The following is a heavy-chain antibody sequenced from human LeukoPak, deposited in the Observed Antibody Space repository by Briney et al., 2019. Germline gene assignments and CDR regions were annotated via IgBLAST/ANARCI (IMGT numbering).Heavy chain of an antibody. CDR1: GASLSSYY. D-gene: IGHD5-24*01. V-gene: IGHV4-59*01. Sequence: SETLSLTCTVSGASLSSYYCSWIRQSPGKGLEWIGLISYSGSTKYNSSLESRVTISADTSKSQCSLELSSVTAADTAVYYCVRGAGWLPDYWGQGTLVTVSS. J-gene: IGHJ4*02. CDR3: VRGAGWLPDY. CDR2: ISYSGST.